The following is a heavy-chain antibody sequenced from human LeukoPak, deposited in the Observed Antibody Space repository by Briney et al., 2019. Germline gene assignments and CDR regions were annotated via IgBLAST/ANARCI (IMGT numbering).Heavy chain of an antibody. CDR2: ITPILGIA. CDR3: AYGSGSSDI. CDR1: GGTFSSYA. D-gene: IGHD3-10*01. Sequence: SVKVSCKASGGTFSSYAISWVRQAPGQGLEWMGRITPILGIANYAQKFQGRVTITADKSTSTAYMELSSLRSEDTAVYYCAYGSGSSDIWGQGTMVTVSS. V-gene: IGHV1-69*04. J-gene: IGHJ3*02.